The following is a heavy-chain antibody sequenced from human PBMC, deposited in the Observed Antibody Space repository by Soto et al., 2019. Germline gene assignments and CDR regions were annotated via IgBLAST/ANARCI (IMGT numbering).Heavy chain of an antibody. Sequence: GGSLRLSCAASGFTLSSYGMSWVRQAPGKGLEWVSAISTAENTYYADPVKGRFTIPRDNSKNTMYLQMNSLGAEDTAIYYCSKNQVPDSVAAAGSWGQGTLVTVSS. CDR1: GFTLSSYG. V-gene: IGHV3-23*01. J-gene: IGHJ4*02. D-gene: IGHD6-13*01. CDR2: ISTAENT. CDR3: SKNQVPDSVAAAGS.